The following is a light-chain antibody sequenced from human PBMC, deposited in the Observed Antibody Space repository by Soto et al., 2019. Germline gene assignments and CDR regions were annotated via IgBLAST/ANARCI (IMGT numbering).Light chain of an antibody. CDR3: SSYISSSTLL. CDR2: EVS. Sequence: QSALTQPASVSGSPGQSITISCTGSSSDLGGYNYVSWYQQHPGKAPKLMIYEVSYRPSGVSNRFSGSKSGNTASLTISGLQAEDDADYYCSSYISSSTLLFGGGTKLTVL. CDR1: SSDLGGYNY. V-gene: IGLV2-14*01. J-gene: IGLJ2*01.